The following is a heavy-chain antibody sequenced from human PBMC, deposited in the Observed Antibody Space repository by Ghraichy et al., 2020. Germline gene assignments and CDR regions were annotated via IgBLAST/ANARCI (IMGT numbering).Heavy chain of an antibody. V-gene: IGHV3-7*01. J-gene: IGHJ3*01. CDR1: GFMFSSYW. CDR2: VKPDGGEK. CDR3: AKCRGTTWNDALDV. Sequence: GALRLSCAASGFMFSSYWVTWVRQAPGKGLEWVANVKPDGGEKNYVGSVKGRFTISRDNAKKSLYLQMNSLRAEDTAVYYCAKCRGTTWNDALDVWGQGTMVTVSS. D-gene: IGHD1-1*01.